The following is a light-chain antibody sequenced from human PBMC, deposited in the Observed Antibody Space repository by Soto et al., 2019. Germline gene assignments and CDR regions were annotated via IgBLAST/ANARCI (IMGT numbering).Light chain of an antibody. CDR1: QSISIW. CDR2: DAS. Sequence: DIQMTQSPSTLSASVGDRVTITCRASQSISIWLAWYQQKPGQAPKLLIYDASSLESGVPSRFSGSGSGTEFTLTISSLQPDDFATYYCQQYNSYPITFGQGTRLEIK. CDR3: QQYNSYPIT. V-gene: IGKV1-5*01. J-gene: IGKJ5*01.